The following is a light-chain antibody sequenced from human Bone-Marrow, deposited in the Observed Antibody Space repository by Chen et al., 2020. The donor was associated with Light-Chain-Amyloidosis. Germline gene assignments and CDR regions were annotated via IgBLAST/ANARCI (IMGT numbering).Light chain of an antibody. J-gene: IGKJ1*01. CDR3: QQYNSYSRT. Sequence: DIQMTQSPSTLSASVGDRVTITCRASQSISSWLAWYQQKPGKAPKLLIYKAYSLESGVPSRFSGSRSGTEFTLTISSLQPDDFATYYCQQYNSYSRTFGQGTKVEIK. V-gene: IGKV1-5*03. CDR1: QSISSW. CDR2: KAY.